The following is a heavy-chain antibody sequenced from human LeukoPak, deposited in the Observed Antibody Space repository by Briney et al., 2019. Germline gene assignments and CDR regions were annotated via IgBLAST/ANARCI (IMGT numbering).Heavy chain of an antibody. CDR3: ARGYCSGGSCPGLDYYYYMDV. V-gene: IGHV4-61*02. J-gene: IGHJ6*03. CDR2: IYTSGST. D-gene: IGHD2-15*01. CDR1: GGSISSGSYY. Sequence: SETLSLTCTVSGGSISSGSYYWSWIRQPAGKGLEWIGRIYTSGSTNYNPSLKSRVTISVDTSKNQFSLKLSSVTAADTAVYYCARGYCSGGSCPGLDYYYYMDVWGKGTTVTVSS.